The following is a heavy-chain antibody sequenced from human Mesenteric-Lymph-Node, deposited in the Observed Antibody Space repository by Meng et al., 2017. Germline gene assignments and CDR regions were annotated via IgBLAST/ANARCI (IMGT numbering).Heavy chain of an antibody. J-gene: IGHJ3*02. CDR1: GGSISSGSYY. CDR3: ARDHYCGGDCDAFDI. D-gene: IGHD2-21*02. Sequence: TLSLTCTVSGGSISSGSYYWSWIRQPAGKGLEWIGRIYTSGSTNYNPSLKSRVTISVDTSKNQFSLKLSSVTAADTAVYYCARDHYCGGDCDAFDIWGQGTMVTVSS. V-gene: IGHV4-61*02. CDR2: IYTSGST.